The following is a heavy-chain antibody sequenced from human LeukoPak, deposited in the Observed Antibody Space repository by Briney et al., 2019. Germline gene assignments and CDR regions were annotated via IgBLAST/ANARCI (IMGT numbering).Heavy chain of an antibody. CDR3: ARDLFGGYRSSSGDY. J-gene: IGHJ4*02. V-gene: IGHV3-23*01. Sequence: GGSLRLSCTASGFTFSSYAMSWVRQAPGKGLEWVSAISGSGGSTYYADSVKGRFTISRDNSKNTLYLQMNSLRAEDTAVYYCARDLFGGYRSSSGDYWGQGTLVTVSS. CDR1: GFTFSSYA. D-gene: IGHD6-6*01. CDR2: ISGSGGST.